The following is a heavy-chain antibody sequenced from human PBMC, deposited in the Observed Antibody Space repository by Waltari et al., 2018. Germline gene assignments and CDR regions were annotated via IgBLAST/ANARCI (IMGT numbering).Heavy chain of an antibody. CDR1: GGSFSGYY. CDR2: IYTSGST. CDR3: AREGGRGYSYGY. D-gene: IGHD5-18*01. J-gene: IGHJ4*02. V-gene: IGHV4-59*10. Sequence: QVQLQQWGAGLLKPSETLSLTCAVYGGSFSGYYWSWIRQPAGKGLEWIGYIYTSGSTNYNPSLKSRVTISVDTSKNQFSLKLSSVTAADTAVYYCAREGGRGYSYGYWGQGTLVTVSS.